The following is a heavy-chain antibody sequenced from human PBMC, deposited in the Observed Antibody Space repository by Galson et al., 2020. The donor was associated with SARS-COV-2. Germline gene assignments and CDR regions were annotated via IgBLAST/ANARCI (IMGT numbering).Heavy chain of an antibody. CDR2: ISGGGHGI. J-gene: IGHJ4*02. CDR3: AREFGVVERYYFDD. CDR1: GFTFSSYA. Sequence: GGSLRLSCAASGFTFSSYAMSWVRQAPGKGLEWVSTISGGGHGIYYADSVKGLFTISRDNSKNTLHLEMNSLRAEDTAAYYCAREFGVVERYYFDDWGQGTLVTVSS. V-gene: IGHV3-23*01. D-gene: IGHD3-10*01.